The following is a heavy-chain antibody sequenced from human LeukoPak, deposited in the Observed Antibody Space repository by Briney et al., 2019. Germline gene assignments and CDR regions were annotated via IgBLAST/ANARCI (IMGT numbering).Heavy chain of an antibody. CDR3: AKDISYDSNYFNY. CDR2: ISWNSGSI. D-gene: IGHD3-22*01. Sequence: QTGGSLRLSCAASGFTFSSYAMHWVRQAPGKGLEWVSGISWNSGSIGYADSVKGRFTISRDNAKNSLYLQMNSLRAEDTALYYCAKDISYDSNYFNYWGQGTLVTVSS. J-gene: IGHJ4*02. V-gene: IGHV3-9*01. CDR1: GFTFSSYA.